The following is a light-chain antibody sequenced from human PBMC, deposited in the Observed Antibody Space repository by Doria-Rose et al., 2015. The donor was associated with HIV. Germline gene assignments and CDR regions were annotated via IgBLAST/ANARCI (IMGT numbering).Light chain of an antibody. J-gene: IGKJ1*01. V-gene: IGKV3-20*01. CDR3: HQYASSRT. CDR2: GAS. CDR1: QSVSANY. Sequence: EIVLTQSPGTLSLSPGERATLSCRASQSVSANYLAWYQQRPVQSPRLLIYGASSRATDIPDRFSGSGSGTDFTLTISRLEPEDFAVYYCHQYASSRTFGQGTKVEIK.